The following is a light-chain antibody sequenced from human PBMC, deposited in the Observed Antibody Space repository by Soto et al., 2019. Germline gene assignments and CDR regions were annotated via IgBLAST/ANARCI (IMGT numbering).Light chain of an antibody. V-gene: IGKV3-11*01. CDR1: QSISSGY. J-gene: IGKJ5*01. Sequence: EIVLTQSPGTLSLSPGERATLSCRASQSISSGYVAWYQQKPGQAPRLLIYGTSIRATGVPARFSGGGSGTEFTLTISGLEPEDFAVYYCQQRSVWPITFGQGTRLEIK. CDR3: QQRSVWPIT. CDR2: GTS.